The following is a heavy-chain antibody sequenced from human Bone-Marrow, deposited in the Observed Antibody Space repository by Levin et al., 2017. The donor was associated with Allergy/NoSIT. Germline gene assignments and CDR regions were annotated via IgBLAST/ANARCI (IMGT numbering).Heavy chain of an antibody. CDR3: ARDRYSGSYYGSDY. CDR2: IYSGGST. V-gene: IGHV3-66*01. D-gene: IGHD1-26*01. CDR1: GFTVSSNY. Sequence: GGSLRLSCAASGFTVSSNYMSWVRQAPGKGLEWVSVIYSGGSTYYADSVKGRFTISRDNSKNTLYLQMNSLRAEDTAVDYCARDRYSGSYYGSDYWGPGTLVTVSS. J-gene: IGHJ4*02.